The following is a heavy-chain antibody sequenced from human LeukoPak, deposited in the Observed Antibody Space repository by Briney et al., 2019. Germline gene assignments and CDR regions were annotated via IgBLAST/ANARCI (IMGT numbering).Heavy chain of an antibody. V-gene: IGHV4-59*01. D-gene: IGHD6-13*01. CDR1: GGSIGTYY. Sequence: PSETLSLTCTVSGGSIGTYYWSWIRQPPGQGLEWIGYISYSATTNYNPSLKSRVTISADTSKNQFSLRLNSVTAADTAVYYCARGGIAAAGADYWGQGPLVTVSS. CDR3: ARGGIAAAGADY. CDR2: ISYSATT. J-gene: IGHJ4*02.